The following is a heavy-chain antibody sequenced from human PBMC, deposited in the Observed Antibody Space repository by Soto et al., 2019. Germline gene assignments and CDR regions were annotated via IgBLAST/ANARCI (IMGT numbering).Heavy chain of an antibody. Sequence: GCSLRLSSVASGFSFCDSYMSLSRHPPGKGLEWLSYISASGSTIYYPDSVKGRFTISRDNAKNSLYLQMNSLRAEDTAVYYCARGQDTSGWYDFDYWGQGTLVTVSS. CDR1: GFSFCDSY. J-gene: IGHJ4*02. D-gene: IGHD6-19*01. CDR2: ISASGSTI. CDR3: ARGQDTSGWYDFDY. V-gene: IGHV3-11*01.